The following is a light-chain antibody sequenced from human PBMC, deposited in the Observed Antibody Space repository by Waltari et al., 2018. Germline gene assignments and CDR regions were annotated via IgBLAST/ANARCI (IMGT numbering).Light chain of an antibody. J-gene: IGLJ2*01. V-gene: IGLV3-19*01. Sequence: SSELTQDPAVSVALGQTVRITCQGDSPRSYYASWYQQKPGQAPVLVIYGKNNRPSGIPDRFSGSSSGNTASLTITGAQAEDESDYYCNSRDSSGSVFGGGTKLTVL. CDR2: GKN. CDR3: NSRDSSGSV. CDR1: SPRSYY.